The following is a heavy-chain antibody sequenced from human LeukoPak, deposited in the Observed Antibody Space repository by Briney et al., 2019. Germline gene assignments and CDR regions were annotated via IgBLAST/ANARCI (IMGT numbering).Heavy chain of an antibody. Sequence: SETLSLTCTVSGATISNYYWSWIRQTPEKGLEWMGHIHSSGGSSYYPSLKSRLTLSIDTSRNQLSLKLPSVTAADTAVYFCARLGSYHDFWGQGALVTVSS. CDR1: GATISNYY. D-gene: IGHD1-26*01. CDR2: IHSSGGS. CDR3: ARLGSYHDF. V-gene: IGHV4-4*09. J-gene: IGHJ4*02.